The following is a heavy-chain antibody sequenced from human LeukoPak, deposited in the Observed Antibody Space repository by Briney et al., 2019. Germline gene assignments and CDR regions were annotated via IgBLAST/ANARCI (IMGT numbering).Heavy chain of an antibody. CDR1: GLTFSTEV. J-gene: IGHJ4*02. V-gene: IGHV3-23*01. Sequence: PGGSLRLSCAASGLTFSTEVMTWVRQAPGQGLQWVSVISDGGAFTSYADSVKGRFTISRDNSKNTLYLQMRSLRAEDTAIYYCAITRGRYFRRWGQGTLVTVSS. CDR3: AITRGRYFRR. CDR2: ISDGGAFT. D-gene: IGHD3-16*02.